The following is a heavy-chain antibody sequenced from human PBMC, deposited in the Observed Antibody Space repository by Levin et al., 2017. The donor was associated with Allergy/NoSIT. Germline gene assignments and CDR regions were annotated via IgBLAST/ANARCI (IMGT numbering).Heavy chain of an antibody. CDR1: GFTFSSYA. Sequence: PGGSLRLSCAASGFTFSSYAMHWVRQAPGKGLEYVSAISSNGDSTYYANSVKGRFIISRDNSKNTLYLQMGSLRAEDMAVYYCARPYYDSSGYYYYYFDYWGQGTLVTVSS. D-gene: IGHD3-22*01. J-gene: IGHJ4*02. V-gene: IGHV3-64*01. CDR3: ARPYYDSSGYYYYYFDY. CDR2: ISSNGDST.